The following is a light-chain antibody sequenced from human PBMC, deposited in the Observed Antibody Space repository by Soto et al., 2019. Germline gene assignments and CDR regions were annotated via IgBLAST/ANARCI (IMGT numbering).Light chain of an antibody. CDR1: SGDVGGYHY. J-gene: IGLJ1*01. CDR2: EVS. CDR3: KSYAGSNTYV. Sequence: QSVLTQPASVSGSPGQSITISCTGTSGDVGGYHYVSWYQQHPGKAPKLMIYEVSNRPSGVSNRFSGSKSGNTASLTISGLQAEDEADYFCKSYAGSNTYVFGSGTKVTVL. V-gene: IGLV2-14*01.